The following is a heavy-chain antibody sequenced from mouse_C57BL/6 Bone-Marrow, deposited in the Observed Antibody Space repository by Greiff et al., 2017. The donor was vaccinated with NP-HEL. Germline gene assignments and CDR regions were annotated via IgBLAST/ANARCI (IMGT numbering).Heavy chain of an antibody. D-gene: IGHD2-5*01. V-gene: IGHV5-12*01. CDR1: GFTFSDYY. CDR3: ARGGSNYWYFDV. CDR2: ISNGGGST. Sequence: DVQLVESGGGLVQPGGSLKLSCAASGFTFSDYYMYWVRQTPEKRLEWVAYISNGGGSTYYPDTVKGRFTISRDNAKNTLYLQMSRLKSEDTAMYYCARGGSNYWYFDVWGTGTTVTVSS. J-gene: IGHJ1*03.